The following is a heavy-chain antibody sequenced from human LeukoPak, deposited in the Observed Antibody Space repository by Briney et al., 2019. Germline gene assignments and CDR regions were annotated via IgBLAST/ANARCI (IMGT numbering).Heavy chain of an antibody. D-gene: IGHD2-15*01. CDR3: ARGWRPNLGIVVVVAANYYYYYMDV. V-gene: IGHV1-69*05. J-gene: IGHJ6*03. Sequence: SVKVSCKASGGTFSSYAISWVRQAPGQGLEWMGRIIPIFGTANYAQKFQGRVTITTDESTSTAYMEPSSLRSEDTAVYYCARGWRPNLGIVVVVAANYYYYYMDVWGKGTTVTVSS. CDR1: GGTFSSYA. CDR2: IIPIFGTA.